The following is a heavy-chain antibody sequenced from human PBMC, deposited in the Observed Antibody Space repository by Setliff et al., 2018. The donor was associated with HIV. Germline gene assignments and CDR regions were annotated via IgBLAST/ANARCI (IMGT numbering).Heavy chain of an antibody. D-gene: IGHD4-17*01. Sequence: ASVKVSCKASGYTFTGYYIHWVRQAPGQGLEWMGRIYPNSGGTNFAQKFQGRVTMTRDTSISTAYMELSRLTSDDTAMYYCARETTVVMGDDVDNYHYSYMDVWGKGTTVAVSS. V-gene: IGHV1-2*06. J-gene: IGHJ6*03. CDR3: ARETTVVMGDDVDNYHYSYMDV. CDR2: IYPNSGGT. CDR1: GYTFTGYY.